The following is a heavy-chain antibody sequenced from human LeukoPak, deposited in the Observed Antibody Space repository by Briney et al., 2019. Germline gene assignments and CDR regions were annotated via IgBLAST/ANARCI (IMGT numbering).Heavy chain of an antibody. J-gene: IGHJ4*02. V-gene: IGHV3-30*18. Sequence: GGSLRLSCAASGFTFDDYGMSWVRQAPGKGLEWVAVISYDGSNKYYADSVKGRFTISRDNSKNTLYLQMNSLRAEDTAVYYCAKELGGGYYYDSSGYYEPLDYWGQGTLVTVSP. D-gene: IGHD3-22*01. CDR1: GFTFDDYG. CDR3: AKELGGGYYYDSSGYYEPLDY. CDR2: ISYDGSNK.